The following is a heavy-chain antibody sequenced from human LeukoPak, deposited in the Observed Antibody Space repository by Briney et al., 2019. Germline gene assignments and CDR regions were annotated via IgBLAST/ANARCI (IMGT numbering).Heavy chain of an antibody. CDR3: AKSGDVVVVPAAIWFDP. D-gene: IGHD2-2*01. CDR1: GFTFSSYA. V-gene: IGHV3-23*01. CDR2: ISGSGGST. J-gene: IGHJ5*02. Sequence: GGSLRLSCAASGFTFSSYAMSWVRQAPGKGLEWVSAISGSGGSTYYADSVKGRFTISRDNSKNTLYLQMNSLRAEDMAVYYCAKSGDVVVVPAAIWFDPWGQGTLVTVSS.